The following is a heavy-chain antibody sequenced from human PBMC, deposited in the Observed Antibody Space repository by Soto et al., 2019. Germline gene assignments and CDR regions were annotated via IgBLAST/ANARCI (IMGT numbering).Heavy chain of an antibody. CDR2: TSHDGSRK. D-gene: IGHD3-10*01. CDR1: GFTFSDFG. CDR3: ARDQFPTSRSYPGY. J-gene: IGHJ4*02. V-gene: IGHV3-30*03. Sequence: GGSLRLSCVGSGFTFSDFGMHWVRQAPGKGLEWVTLTSHDGSRKYYLDSVTGRFTISRDNSKNTLYLQMKNLRPEDTGLYYCARDQFPTSRSYPGYWGQGTLVTVSS.